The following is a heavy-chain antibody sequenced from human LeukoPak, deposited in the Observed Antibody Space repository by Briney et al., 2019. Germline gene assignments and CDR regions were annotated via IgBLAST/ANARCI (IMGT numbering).Heavy chain of an antibody. CDR1: GYTFTSYG. Sequence: ASVKVSRKASGYTFTSYGISWVRQAPGQGLEWMGWISAYNGNTNYAQKFQGRVTMTRDTSISTAYMELSRLRSDDTAVYYCATREAGYCSGGSCYPAGDYWGQGTLVTVSS. J-gene: IGHJ4*02. D-gene: IGHD2-15*01. CDR2: ISAYNGNT. V-gene: IGHV1-18*01. CDR3: ATREAGYCSGGSCYPAGDY.